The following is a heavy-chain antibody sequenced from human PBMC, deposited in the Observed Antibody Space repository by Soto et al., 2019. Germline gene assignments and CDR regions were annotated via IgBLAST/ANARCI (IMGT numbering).Heavy chain of an antibody. J-gene: IGHJ4*02. CDR2: INHSGST. Sequence: SETLSLTCAVYGGSFSGYYWSWIRQPPGKGLEWIGEINHSGSTNYNPSLKSRVTISVDTSKNQFSLKLSSVTAADTAVYYCARSEGDSSGYYYDYFDYWGQGTLVTVSS. CDR1: GGSFSGYY. V-gene: IGHV4-34*01. CDR3: ARSEGDSSGYYYDYFDY. D-gene: IGHD3-22*01.